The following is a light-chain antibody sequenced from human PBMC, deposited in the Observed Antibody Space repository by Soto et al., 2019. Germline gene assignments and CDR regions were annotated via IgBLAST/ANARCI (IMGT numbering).Light chain of an antibody. J-gene: IGLJ2*01. Sequence: QTVVTQEPSLTVSPGGTVTLTCASSTGSVTTGHYPYWFQQRPGQAPRTLIYDTSNKHSWTPARFSGSLIGGKAALTLSGAQPEDEADYYCFLSYSAAYVVFGGGTKVTVL. CDR2: DTS. V-gene: IGLV7-46*01. CDR1: TGSVTTGHY. CDR3: FLSYSAAYVV.